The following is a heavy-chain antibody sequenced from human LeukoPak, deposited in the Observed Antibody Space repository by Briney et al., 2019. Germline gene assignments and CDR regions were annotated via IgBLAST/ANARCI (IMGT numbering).Heavy chain of an antibody. J-gene: IGHJ4*02. CDR2: IYWTDDK. V-gene: IGHV2-5*01. D-gene: IGHD5-12*01. CDR3: ARSRGAYSGYALGY. CDR1: GFSLSTSGVG. Sequence: ESGPTLVKPTQTLTLTCTFSGFSLSTSGVGVAWIRQPPGKALEWLALIYWTDDKRYSPSLKSRLTVSKDTSKNQVVLTMTNMDPVDTATYYCARSRGAYSGYALGYWGQGTLVTVSS.